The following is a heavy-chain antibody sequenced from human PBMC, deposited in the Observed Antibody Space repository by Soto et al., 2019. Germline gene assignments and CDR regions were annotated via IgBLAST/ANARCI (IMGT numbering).Heavy chain of an antibody. Sequence: ASVKVSGKVSGYTLTELSMHWVRQAPGKGLEWMGGFDPEDGETIYAQKFQGRVTMTEDTSTDTAYMELSSLRSEDTAVYYCATGDYCSGGSCYDAFDIWVQGTMVTVSS. J-gene: IGHJ3*02. V-gene: IGHV1-24*01. CDR1: GYTLTELS. D-gene: IGHD2-15*01. CDR3: ATGDYCSGGSCYDAFDI. CDR2: FDPEDGET.